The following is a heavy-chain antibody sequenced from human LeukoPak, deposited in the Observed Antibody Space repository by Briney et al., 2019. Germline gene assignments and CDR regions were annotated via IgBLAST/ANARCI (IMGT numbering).Heavy chain of an antibody. CDR3: ARAPGYCGGDCYSDY. J-gene: IGHJ4*02. CDR2: INWNGGST. CDR1: GFTFDDYG. Sequence: GGSLRLSCAASGFTFDDYGMSWVRQAPGKGLEWVSGINWNGGSTGYADSVKGRFTISRDNAKNSLYLQMNSLRAEDTAVYYCARAPGYCGGDCYSDYWGQGTLVTVSS. D-gene: IGHD2-21*01. V-gene: IGHV3-20*04.